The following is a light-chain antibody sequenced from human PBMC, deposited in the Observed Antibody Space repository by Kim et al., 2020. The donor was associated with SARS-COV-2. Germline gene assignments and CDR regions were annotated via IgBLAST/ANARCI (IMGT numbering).Light chain of an antibody. J-gene: IGKJ2*03. Sequence: RATLNYKSSQTVVYNSNNKNYLAWYQQKPGQAPKLLIYWASIRESGVSDRFSGSGSETDFTLTISSLQAEDVAVYYCQQYYSTPPSFGQGTKLEI. CDR2: WAS. V-gene: IGKV4-1*01. CDR1: QTVVYNSNNKNY. CDR3: QQYYSTPPS.